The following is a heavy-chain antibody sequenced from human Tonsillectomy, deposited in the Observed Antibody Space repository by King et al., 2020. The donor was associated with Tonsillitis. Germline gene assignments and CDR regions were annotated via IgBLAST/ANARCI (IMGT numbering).Heavy chain of an antibody. Sequence: QLQESGPGLVKPSQTLSLTCTVSGGAIISGGYYWSWIRQHPGKGLEWIGYIYYTGSTYYNPSLMSRLTISVNTSKNQFSLRLSSVTAADSAVYYCARLRGYCSSTSCFPDYWGQGTLVTVSS. CDR3: ARLRGYCSSTSCFPDY. D-gene: IGHD2-2*01. CDR1: GGAIISGGYY. V-gene: IGHV4-31*03. CDR2: IYYTGST. J-gene: IGHJ4*02.